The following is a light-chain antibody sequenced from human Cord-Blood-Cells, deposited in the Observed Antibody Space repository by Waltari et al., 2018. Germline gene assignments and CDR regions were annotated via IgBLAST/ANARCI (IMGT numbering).Light chain of an antibody. V-gene: IGLV1-44*01. J-gene: IGLJ3*02. CDR2: SNN. Sequence: QSVLTQPPSASGTPGQRVTISCSGSSSNIGSNTVNCYQQLPGTAPKLLIYSNNQRPSGVPDRFSGSKSGTSASLAISGLQSEDEADYYCAAWDDSLNGPLFGGGTKLTVL. CDR3: AAWDDSLNGPL. CDR1: SSNIGSNT.